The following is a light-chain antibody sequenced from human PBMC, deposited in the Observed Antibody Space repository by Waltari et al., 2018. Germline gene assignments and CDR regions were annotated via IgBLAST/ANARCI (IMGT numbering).Light chain of an antibody. J-gene: IGKJ1*01. CDR3: QQCNDWPRT. V-gene: IGKV3D-15*01. CDR1: QSVSNN. CDR2: GAS. Sequence: EIVMTQSPAILSVSPVEIATLSCRASQSVSNNLAWYQQKPGQAPRLLIYGASTRATGVPARFSGSGSGTEFTLTISSLQSEDFAVYYCQQCNDWPRTFGQGTKVEIK.